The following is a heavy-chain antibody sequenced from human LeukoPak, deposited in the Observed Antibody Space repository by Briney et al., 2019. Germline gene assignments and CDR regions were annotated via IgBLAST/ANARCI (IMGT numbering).Heavy chain of an antibody. CDR3: ARDRANYYYGSGSSYYYYYMDV. J-gene: IGHJ6*03. D-gene: IGHD3-10*01. CDR1: GFTFTTYW. Sequence: PGGSLRLSCAASGFTFTTYWMTWVRQAPGKGLEWVANIKQDGSEKYYVDSVKGRFTISRDNAKNSLYLQMNSLRAEDTAVYYCARDRANYYYGSGSSYYYYYMDVWGKGTTVTVSS. V-gene: IGHV3-7*01. CDR2: IKQDGSEK.